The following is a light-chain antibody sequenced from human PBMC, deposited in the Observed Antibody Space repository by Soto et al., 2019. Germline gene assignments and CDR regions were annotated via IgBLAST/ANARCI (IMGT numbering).Light chain of an antibody. CDR3: SSYTTISTVA. V-gene: IGLV2-14*01. CDR1: SSDIGGYNY. J-gene: IGLJ2*01. Sequence: QSALTQSASVSGSPGQSITISCTGTSSDIGGYNYVSWYQQHPDKAPKLMIFEVSNRPSGVSNRFSGFKSGNTSSLTIAGLLPDDEADYYCSSYTTISTVAFGGGTKVTVL. CDR2: EVS.